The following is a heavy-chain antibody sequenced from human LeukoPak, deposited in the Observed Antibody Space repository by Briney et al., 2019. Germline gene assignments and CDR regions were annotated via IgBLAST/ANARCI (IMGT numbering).Heavy chain of an antibody. CDR2: IIPVLNIT. V-gene: IGHV1-69*04. J-gene: IGHJ6*02. CDR1: GGTFSSSA. CDR3: ARDQGLTAPPPYGLDV. Sequence: ASVKVSCKTSGGTFSSSAITWVRQAPGQGLEWMGRIIPVLNITSYAQKFQGRVTITADTSTSTVYMELSSLRSEETAVYYCARDQGLTAPPPYGLDVWGQGTPVIVSS. D-gene: IGHD4/OR15-4a*01.